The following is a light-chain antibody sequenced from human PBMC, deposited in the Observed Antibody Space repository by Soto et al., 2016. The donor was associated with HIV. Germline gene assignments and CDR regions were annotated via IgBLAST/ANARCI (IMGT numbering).Light chain of an antibody. V-gene: IGLV3-21*01. CDR3: QAWDSSTARVV. CDR1: NIGTRS. J-gene: IGLJ2*01. Sequence: SYELTQPPSVSVAPGKTARITCGGNNIGTRSVHWYQQKAGQAPVLVVYDDSDRPSGIPERFSGSNSGNTVTLTISRVEAGDEADYYCQAWDSSTARVVFGGGTKLTVL. CDR2: DDS.